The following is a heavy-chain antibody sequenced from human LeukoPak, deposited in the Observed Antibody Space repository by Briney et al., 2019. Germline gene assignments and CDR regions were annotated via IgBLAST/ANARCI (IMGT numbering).Heavy chain of an antibody. CDR1: GGSFSGYY. CDR3: ARGGRSYDFWSGYDY. J-gene: IGHJ4*02. D-gene: IGHD3-3*01. Sequence: SETLPLTCAVYGGSFSGYYWSWIRQPPGKGLEWIGEINHGGSTNYNPSLKSRVTISVDTSKNQFSLKLNSVTAADTAVYYCARGGRSYDFWSGYDYWGQGTLVTVSS. CDR2: INHGGST. V-gene: IGHV4-34*01.